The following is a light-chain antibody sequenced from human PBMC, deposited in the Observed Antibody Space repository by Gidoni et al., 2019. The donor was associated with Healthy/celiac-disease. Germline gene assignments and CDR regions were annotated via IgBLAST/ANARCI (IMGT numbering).Light chain of an antibody. Sequence: DIQLTQSPSFLSASVGDRVTSTCRASQGISSYLAWYQQKPGKAPKLLIYAASTLQSGVPSRFSGSGSGTAFTLTICSLQPEDFATYYCQQLNSYPPTFGQGTKVEIK. CDR1: QGISSY. CDR2: AAS. V-gene: IGKV1-9*01. CDR3: QQLNSYPPT. J-gene: IGKJ1*01.